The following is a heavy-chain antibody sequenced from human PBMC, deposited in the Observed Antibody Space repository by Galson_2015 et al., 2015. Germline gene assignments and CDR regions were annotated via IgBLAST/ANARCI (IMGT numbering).Heavy chain of an antibody. V-gene: IGHV3-23*01. D-gene: IGHD3-16*01. CDR3: AKARRFAYAGAFDI. Sequence: SLRLSCAASGFTFSRSAMTWVRQAAGKGLEWVSSISGSGGSTYYADSVKGRFTISRDNSKNTLYLQMNSLRAEDTAVYYCAKARRFAYAGAFDISGPGTMVTVSS. CDR1: GFTFSRSA. CDR2: ISGSGGST. J-gene: IGHJ3*02.